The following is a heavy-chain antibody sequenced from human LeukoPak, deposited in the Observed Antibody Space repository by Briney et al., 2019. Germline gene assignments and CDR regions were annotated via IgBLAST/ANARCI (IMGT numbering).Heavy chain of an antibody. D-gene: IGHD1-20*01. J-gene: IGHJ4*02. Sequence: SETLSLTCTVSGDSINSSNYYWGWIRQPPGKGLEWIGEINHSGSTNYNPSLKSRVTISVDTSKNQFSLKLSSVTAADTAVYYCARRRLITPGEYYFDYWGQGTLVTVSS. CDR3: ARRRLITPGEYYFDY. CDR2: INHSGST. CDR1: GDSINSSNYY. V-gene: IGHV4-39*07.